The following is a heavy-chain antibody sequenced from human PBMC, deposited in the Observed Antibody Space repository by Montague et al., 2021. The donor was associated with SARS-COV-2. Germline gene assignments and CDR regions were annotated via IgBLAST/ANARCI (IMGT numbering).Heavy chain of an antibody. CDR1: GGSFSGYY. J-gene: IGHJ4*02. CDR2: INDSGIT. Sequence: SETLSLTCTVYGGSFSGYYWSWIRQPPGKGLEWIGEINDSGITNYTPSLKSRFAMSVYTSKNQFSLKLNSVTAADTAVYYCSRGGLGGSDVWGQGTLVTVSS. D-gene: IGHD3-16*01. V-gene: IGHV4-34*01. CDR3: SRGGLGGSDV.